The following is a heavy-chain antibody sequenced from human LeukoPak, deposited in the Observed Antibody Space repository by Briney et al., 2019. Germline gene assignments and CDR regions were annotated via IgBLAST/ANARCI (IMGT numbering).Heavy chain of an antibody. D-gene: IGHD3-10*01. Sequence: SETLSLTCAVYGASFSGYYWSWIRQPPGKGLEWIGEINHSGSTNYNPSLKSRVTISVDTSKNQFSLKLSSVTAADTAVYYYARGIRWFGEGNYYMDVWGKGTTVTVSS. CDR2: INHSGST. J-gene: IGHJ6*03. V-gene: IGHV4-34*01. CDR1: GASFSGYY. CDR3: ARGIRWFGEGNYYMDV.